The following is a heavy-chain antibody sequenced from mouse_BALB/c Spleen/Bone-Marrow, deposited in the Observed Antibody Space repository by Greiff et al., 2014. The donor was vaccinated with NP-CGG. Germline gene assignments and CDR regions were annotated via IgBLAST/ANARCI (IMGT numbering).Heavy chain of an antibody. CDR1: GFDFSRYW. CDR2: INPDSSTI. D-gene: IGHD2-3*01. CDR3: ASYDGYYYWYFDV. V-gene: IGHV4-1*02. Sequence: EVKVVESGGGLVQPGGSLKLSCAASGFDFSRYWMSWVRQAPGKGLEWIGEINPDSSTINYTPSLKDKFIISRDNAKNTLYLQMSKVRSEDTALYYCASYDGYYYWYFDVWGAGTTVTVSS. J-gene: IGHJ1*01.